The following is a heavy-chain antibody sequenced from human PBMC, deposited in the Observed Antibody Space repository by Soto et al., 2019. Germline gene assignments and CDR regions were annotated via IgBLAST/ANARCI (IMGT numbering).Heavy chain of an antibody. CDR1: GGTFSSYA. CDR3: ARGYDFWSGYQRDYYYYGMDV. Sequence: QVQLVQSGAEVKKPGSSVKVSCKASGGTFSSYAISWVRQAPGQGLEWMGGIIPIFGTANYAQKLQGRVTIIADESTSTAYMKRSSLRSEDTAVYYCARGYDFWSGYQRDYYYYGMDVWGQGTTVTVSS. V-gene: IGHV1-69*12. J-gene: IGHJ6*02. CDR2: IIPIFGTA. D-gene: IGHD3-3*01.